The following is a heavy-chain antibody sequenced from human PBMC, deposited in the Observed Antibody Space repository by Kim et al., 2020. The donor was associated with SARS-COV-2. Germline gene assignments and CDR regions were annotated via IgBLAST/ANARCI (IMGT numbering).Heavy chain of an antibody. CDR1: GFTFSSYS. D-gene: IGHD4-17*01. V-gene: IGHV3-48*04. CDR3: ARDLIYYGDYRLDY. Sequence: GGSLRLSCAASGFTFSSYSMNWVRQAPGKGLEWVSYISSSSSTIYYADSVKGRFTISRDNAKNSLYLQMNSLRAENTAVYYCARDLIYYGDYRLDYWGQGTLVTVSS. CDR2: ISSSSSTI. J-gene: IGHJ4*02.